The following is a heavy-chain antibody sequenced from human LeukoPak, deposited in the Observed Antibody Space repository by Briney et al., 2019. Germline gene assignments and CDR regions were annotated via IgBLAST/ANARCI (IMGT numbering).Heavy chain of an antibody. Sequence: SQTLSLTCTVSGGSISSGSYYWSWIRQSAGKGLEWIGRIYSAGSTNYTPSLKSRLTISIDTAKNQFSLKLSSVTAADTAVYYCARDGSNSSRYSYYYMDVWGKGTTVTVSS. CDR2: IYSAGST. CDR1: GGSISSGSYY. CDR3: ARDGSNSSRYSYYYMDV. V-gene: IGHV4-61*02. J-gene: IGHJ6*03. D-gene: IGHD6-13*01.